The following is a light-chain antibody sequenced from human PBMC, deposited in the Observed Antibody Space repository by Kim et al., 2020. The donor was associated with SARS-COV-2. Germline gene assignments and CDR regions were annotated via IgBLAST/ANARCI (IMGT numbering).Light chain of an antibody. CDR3: TSYTSSGTYV. Sequence: QSALTQPASVSGSPGQSITISCTGTSSDVGIYNYVSWYQQHPGKAPKVMIYDVSKRPSGVSNRFSGSKSGNTASLTISGLQAEDEADYYCTSYTSSGTYVFGTGTKVTVL. CDR2: DVS. CDR1: SSDVGIYNY. V-gene: IGLV2-14*03. J-gene: IGLJ1*01.